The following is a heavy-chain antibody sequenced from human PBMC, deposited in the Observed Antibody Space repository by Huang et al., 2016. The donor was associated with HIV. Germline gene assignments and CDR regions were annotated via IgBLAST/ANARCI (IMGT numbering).Heavy chain of an antibody. V-gene: IGHV4-34*02. CDR2: INHRGST. CDR1: GGSLGGYF. CDR3: ASHDISNPSGYFDY. Sequence: QVQLQQWGAGLLKPSETLSLTCAVYGGSLGGYFWSWLRQPPGKGLVWIGEINHRGSTTSNPALKSRVTISVDTSTTQFSLKLSSVPAADTAVYYCASHDISNPSGYFDYWGQGTLVTVSS. J-gene: IGHJ4*02. D-gene: IGHD3-9*01.